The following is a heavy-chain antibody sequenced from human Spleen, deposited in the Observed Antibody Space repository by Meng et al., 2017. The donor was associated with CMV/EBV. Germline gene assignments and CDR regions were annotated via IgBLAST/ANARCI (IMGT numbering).Heavy chain of an antibody. CDR3: ARVSNFWSGYYTFYGMDV. CDR2: IIPILSTT. V-gene: IGHV1-69*05. CDR1: GGTFSRYP. D-gene: IGHD3-3*01. Sequence: SVKVSCKASGGTFSRYPISWVRQAPGQGLEWMGGIIPILSTTNYAQKFQGRVTITTDESTSTAYMELSSLRSEDTAVYYCARVSNFWSGYYTFYGMDVWGQGTTVTVSS. J-gene: IGHJ6*02.